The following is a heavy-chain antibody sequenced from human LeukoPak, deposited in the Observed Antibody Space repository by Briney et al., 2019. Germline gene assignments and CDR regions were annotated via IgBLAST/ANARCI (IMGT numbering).Heavy chain of an antibody. CDR1: GFTLSSYW. CDR2: IKHDGSEK. D-gene: IGHD6-13*01. V-gene: IGHV3-7*01. J-gene: IGHJ4*02. Sequence: GGSLRLSCAASGFTLSSYWMSWVRQAPGKGLEWVANIKHDGSEKDYVDSVKGRFTISRDNAKNSLYLQMNSLRAEDTAVYYCARDIAPAGLFFDYWGQGTLVTVSS. CDR3: ARDIAPAGLFFDY.